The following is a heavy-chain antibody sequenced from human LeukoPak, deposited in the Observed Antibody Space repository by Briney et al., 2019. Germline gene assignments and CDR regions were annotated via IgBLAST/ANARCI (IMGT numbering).Heavy chain of an antibody. Sequence: SETLSLTCTVSGGSISTYYWNWIRQPPGRGLEWIAYNNHRGSANYNPSLRSRVSISVDTSKNQFSLNLSSVTAADTAVYYCAREFGSGFYYWGQGILVTVSS. CDR2: NNHRGSA. D-gene: IGHD3-10*01. V-gene: IGHV4-59*01. CDR3: AREFGSGFYY. CDR1: GGSISTYY. J-gene: IGHJ4*02.